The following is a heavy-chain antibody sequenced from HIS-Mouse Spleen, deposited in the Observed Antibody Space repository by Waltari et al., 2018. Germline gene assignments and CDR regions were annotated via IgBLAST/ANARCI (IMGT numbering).Heavy chain of an antibody. Sequence: EVQLVESGGGLVQPGGSLRLSCAASGFTFSSYWMSWVRQAPGKGLEWVANIKQDGSGKYCVASVKGRFTIARDNAKNSLYLQMNSLRAEDTAVYYCARDRSGSVSAGYYYYGMDVWGQGTTVTVSS. CDR2: IKQDGSGK. CDR3: ARDRSGSVSAGYYYYGMDV. J-gene: IGHJ6*02. CDR1: GFTFSSYW. V-gene: IGHV3-7*01. D-gene: IGHD3-3*01.